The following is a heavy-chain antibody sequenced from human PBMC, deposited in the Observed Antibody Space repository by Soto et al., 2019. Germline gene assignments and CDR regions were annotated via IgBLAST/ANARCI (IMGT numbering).Heavy chain of an antibody. CDR1: GFTFSTYA. Sequence: GGSLRLSCAASGFTFSTYAMSWVRQAPGKGLEWVSSISGSGDATYYGDSVTGRFTISRDNSKNTLYLQMNSLRAEDTVVYYCAKKHSSLPYYYFMDVWGKGTTVTVSS. CDR2: ISGSGDAT. J-gene: IGHJ6*03. CDR3: AKKHSSLPYYYFMDV. D-gene: IGHD6-19*01. V-gene: IGHV3-23*01.